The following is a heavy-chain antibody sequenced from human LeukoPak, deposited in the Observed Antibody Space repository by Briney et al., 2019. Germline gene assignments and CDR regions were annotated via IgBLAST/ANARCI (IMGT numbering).Heavy chain of an antibody. Sequence: GGSLRLSCAASGFTFSSYSMNWVRQAPGKGLEWVSSISSSSSYIYYADSVKGRFTISRDNSKSTLNLQMNSLRAEDTAVYYCAKDPTHYRVWDSYESIGLSYWGQGTLVTVSS. D-gene: IGHD3-22*01. J-gene: IGHJ4*02. CDR1: GFTFSSYS. CDR2: ISSSSSYI. CDR3: AKDPTHYRVWDSYESIGLSY. V-gene: IGHV3-21*01.